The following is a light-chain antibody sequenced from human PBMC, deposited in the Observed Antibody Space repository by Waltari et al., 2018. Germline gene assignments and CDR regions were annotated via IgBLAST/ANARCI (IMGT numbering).Light chain of an antibody. Sequence: QSALTQPASVSGSPGQSITISCTGTTSGVWTYNLVSWYQQHPGKAPKLSIFEGTKRPSGVSKRFFASKSGNTASLTISGLQADDEADYHCCSYVSNTYVFGTGTKVTVL. CDR1: TSGVWTYNL. CDR3: CSYVSNTYV. V-gene: IGLV2-23*01. CDR2: EGT. J-gene: IGLJ1*01.